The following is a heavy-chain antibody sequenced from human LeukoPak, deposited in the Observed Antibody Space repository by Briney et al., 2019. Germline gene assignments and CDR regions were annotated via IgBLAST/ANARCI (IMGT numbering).Heavy chain of an antibody. V-gene: IGHV1-69*01. J-gene: IGHJ4*02. Sequence: SVKVSCXASGGTFSSYAISWVRQAPGQGLEWMGGIIPIFGTANYAQKFQGRVTITADESTSTAYMELSSLRSEDTAVYYCARREDGYNYNYFDYWGQGTLVTVSS. CDR3: ARREDGYNYNYFDY. CDR2: IIPIFGTA. CDR1: GGTFSSYA. D-gene: IGHD5-24*01.